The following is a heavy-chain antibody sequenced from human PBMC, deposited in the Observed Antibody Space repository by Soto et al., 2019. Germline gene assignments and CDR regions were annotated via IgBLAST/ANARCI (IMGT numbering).Heavy chain of an antibody. CDR3: TRVPAPSITVTTYYFDY. J-gene: IGHJ4*02. Sequence: GGSLRLSCAASGFTFGSYAMHWVRQAPGKGLEWVAVISYDGTNKYYADSVKGRFTISRDNSKNTLYLQMNSLRPEDTAVYFCTRVPAPSITVTTYYFDYWAQGTLVTVS. V-gene: IGHV3-30-3*01. CDR1: GFTFGSYA. CDR2: ISYDGTNK. D-gene: IGHD4-17*01.